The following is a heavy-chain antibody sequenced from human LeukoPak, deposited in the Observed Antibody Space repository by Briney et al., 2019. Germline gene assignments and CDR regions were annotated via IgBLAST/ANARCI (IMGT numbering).Heavy chain of an antibody. CDR3: TRDEDFYSSSSDY. J-gene: IGHJ4*02. CDR2: ISSSSSYI. D-gene: IGHD6-6*01. V-gene: IGHV3-21*01. CDR1: GFTFSSYS. Sequence: PGGSLRLSCAASGFTFSSYSMNWVRQAPGKGLEWVSFISSSSSYIYYADSVKGRFTISRDNAKNSLYLQMNSLRAEDTAVYYCTRDEDFYSSSSDYWGQGTLVTVSS.